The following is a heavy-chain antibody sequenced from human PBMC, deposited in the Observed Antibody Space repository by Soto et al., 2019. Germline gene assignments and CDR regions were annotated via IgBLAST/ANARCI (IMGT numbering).Heavy chain of an antibody. J-gene: IGHJ4*02. CDR1: GFTFSSYA. D-gene: IGHD4-17*01. V-gene: IGHV3-30-3*01. Sequence: QVQLVESGGGVVQPGRSLRLSCAASGFTFSSYAMHWVRQAPGKGLEWVAVISYDGSNKYYADSVKGRFTISRDNSENKLFLQMNRLRAEDTAVYYCARVGRLHYFDYWGPGTLVTVSS. CDR3: ARVGRLHYFDY. CDR2: ISYDGSNK.